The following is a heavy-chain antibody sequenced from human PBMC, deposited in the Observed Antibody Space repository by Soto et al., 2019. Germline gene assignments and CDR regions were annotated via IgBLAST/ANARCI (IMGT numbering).Heavy chain of an antibody. Sequence: SVKVSCKASGGTCSIYAISWVLQAPGQGLEWMGGIIPIFGTANYAQKFQGRVTITADESTSTAYMELSSLRSEDTAVYYCATEYYYGSGSYFDYWGQGTLVTVSS. J-gene: IGHJ4*02. CDR3: ATEYYYGSGSYFDY. CDR1: GGTCSIYA. V-gene: IGHV1-69*13. D-gene: IGHD3-10*01. CDR2: IIPIFGTA.